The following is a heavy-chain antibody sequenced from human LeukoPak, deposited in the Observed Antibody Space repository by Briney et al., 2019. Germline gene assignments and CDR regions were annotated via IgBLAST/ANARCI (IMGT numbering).Heavy chain of an antibody. CDR1: GFTFSSYA. CDR2: ISYDGSNN. Sequence: GGSLRLSCAASGFTFSSYAMHWVRQAPGKGLEWVAIISYDGSNNDYADYVKGRFTISRDNSENTLYLQMNSLRTEDTAVYYCARDYVGYCTGASCYESYFDHWGHGTLVTVSS. CDR3: ARDYVGYCTGASCYESYFDH. D-gene: IGHD2-2*01. V-gene: IGHV3-30*01. J-gene: IGHJ4*01.